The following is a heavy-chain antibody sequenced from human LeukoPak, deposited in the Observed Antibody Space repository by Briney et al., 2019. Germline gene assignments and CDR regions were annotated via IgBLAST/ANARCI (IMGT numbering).Heavy chain of an antibody. CDR2: ISGSGGST. CDR3: AKDPADSGWYSPHYY. J-gene: IGHJ4*02. V-gene: IGHV3-23*01. CDR1: GFTFSSYA. D-gene: IGHD6-19*01. Sequence: GGSLRLSCAASGFTFSSYAMSWVRQAPGKGLEWVSAISGSGGSTYYADSVKGRFTISRDNSKNTLYLQMNSLRAEDTAVYYCAKDPADSGWYSPHYYWGQGTLVTVSS.